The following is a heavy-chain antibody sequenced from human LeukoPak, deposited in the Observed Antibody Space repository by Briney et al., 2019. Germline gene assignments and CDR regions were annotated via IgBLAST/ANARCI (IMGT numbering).Heavy chain of an antibody. V-gene: IGHV3-20*04. J-gene: IGHJ4*02. Sequence: GGSLRLSCAASGFTLDDYGMSWVRQAPGKGLEWVSGINWNGGSTGYVDSVKGRFTISRDNAKNSLYLQMNSLRAEDTAMYYCASLDTAMVNGDYWGQGTLVTVSS. CDR1: GFTLDDYG. CDR2: INWNGGST. D-gene: IGHD5-18*01. CDR3: ASLDTAMVNGDY.